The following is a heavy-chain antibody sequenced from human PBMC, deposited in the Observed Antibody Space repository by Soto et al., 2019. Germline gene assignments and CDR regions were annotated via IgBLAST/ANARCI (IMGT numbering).Heavy chain of an antibody. CDR2: IFTNDEK. CDR1: GFSLRSARMG. Sequence: QVTLKESGPALMKPTETLTLTCTVSGFSLRSARMGVSWIRQPPGKALEWLAHIFTNDEKLYSTSLKSRVTISKDTSKRQVVLTMTKMDPVDTATYYCARQLYYYDTSGYYYDYWGQGTLVTVSS. CDR3: ARQLYYYDTSGYYYDY. J-gene: IGHJ4*02. D-gene: IGHD3-22*01. V-gene: IGHV2-26*01.